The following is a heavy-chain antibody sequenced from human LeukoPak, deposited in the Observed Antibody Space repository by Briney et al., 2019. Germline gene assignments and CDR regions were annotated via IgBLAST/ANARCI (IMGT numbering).Heavy chain of an antibody. CDR2: INTDGSST. CDR1: GFTFSSYW. J-gene: IGHJ4*02. CDR3: ALWARRKVGATRRSFFDY. V-gene: IGHV3-74*01. D-gene: IGHD1-26*01. Sequence: GGSLRLSCAASGFTFSSYWMHWVRQAPGKGLVWVSRINTDGSSTSYADSVKGRFTISRDNAKNTLYLQMNSLRAEDTAVYYCALWARRKVGATRRSFFDYWGQGTLVTVSS.